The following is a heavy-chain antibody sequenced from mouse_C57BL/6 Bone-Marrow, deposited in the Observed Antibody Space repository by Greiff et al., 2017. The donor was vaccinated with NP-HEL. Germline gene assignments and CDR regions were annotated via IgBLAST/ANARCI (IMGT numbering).Heavy chain of an antibody. Sequence: QVQLQQSGPELVKPGASVTISCKASGYAFSSSWMNWVKQRPGKGLEWIGRIYPGDGDTNYNGKFKGKATLTADKSSSTAYMQLSSLTSEDSAVYFCARSGSRHYYGSSPWFAYWGQGTLVTVSA. V-gene: IGHV1-82*01. CDR2: IYPGDGDT. CDR3: ARSGSRHYYGSSPWFAY. CDR1: GYAFSSSW. J-gene: IGHJ3*01. D-gene: IGHD1-1*01.